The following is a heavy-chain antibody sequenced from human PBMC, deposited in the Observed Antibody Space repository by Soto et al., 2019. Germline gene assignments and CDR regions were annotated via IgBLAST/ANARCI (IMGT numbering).Heavy chain of an antibody. Sequence: ASVKVSCKASGYTFTSYYMHWVRQSPGQGLEWMGIINPSGGSTSYAQKFQGRVTMTRDTSTSTVYMELSSLRSEDTAVYYCARDRIVVVVAATPRDGYNPADYGMDVWGQGTTVTV. CDR3: ARDRIVVVVAATPRDGYNPADYGMDV. V-gene: IGHV1-46*01. CDR1: GYTFTSYY. D-gene: IGHD2-15*01. CDR2: INPSGGST. J-gene: IGHJ6*02.